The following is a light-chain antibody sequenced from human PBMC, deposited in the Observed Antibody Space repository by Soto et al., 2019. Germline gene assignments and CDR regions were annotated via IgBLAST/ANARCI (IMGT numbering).Light chain of an antibody. CDR3: SSYAGSSNV. CDR1: SSDVGGYNY. J-gene: IGLJ1*01. CDR2: EVN. V-gene: IGLV2-8*01. Sequence: QSALTQPPSASGSPGQSVAISCPGTSSDVGGYNYASWYQQHPGKAPKLMIYEVNKRPSGVPDRFSGSKSGNTASLTVSGLQAEDEADYYCSSYAGSSNVFGTGTKVTVL.